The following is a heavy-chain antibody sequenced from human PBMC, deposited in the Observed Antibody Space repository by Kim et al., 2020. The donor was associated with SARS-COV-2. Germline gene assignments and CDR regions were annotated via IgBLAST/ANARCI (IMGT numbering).Heavy chain of an antibody. V-gene: IGHV3-23*01. CDR3: AKDEQQLVLWGYFDL. J-gene: IGHJ2*01. D-gene: IGHD6-13*01. Sequence: GGSLRLSCAASGFTIASYAMTWVRQAPGRGLEWVSSIIGSGAGTYYADSVKGRFTISRDNSKNTLYLQMNSLRAEDTAVYYCAKDEQQLVLWGYFDLWGRGTLVSVSS. CDR2: IIGSGAGT. CDR1: GFTIASYA.